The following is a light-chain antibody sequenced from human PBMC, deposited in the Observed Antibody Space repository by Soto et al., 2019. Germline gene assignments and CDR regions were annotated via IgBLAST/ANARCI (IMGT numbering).Light chain of an antibody. V-gene: IGKV3-20*01. CDR2: GAS. J-gene: IGKJ1*01. CDR3: QHCANSPT. CDR1: QSVSSGY. Sequence: EIVLTQSPGTLSLSPGDGATLSFRASQSVSSGYLAWYQQKPGQAPRLLIYGASRRATGIPDRFSGSGSGTDITLRIIRLEPEDFAVYWCQHCANSPTFGQGTKVDIK.